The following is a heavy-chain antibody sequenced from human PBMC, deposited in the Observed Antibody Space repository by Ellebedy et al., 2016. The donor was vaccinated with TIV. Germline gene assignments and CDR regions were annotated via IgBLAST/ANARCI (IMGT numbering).Heavy chain of an antibody. V-gene: IGHV4-39*01. J-gene: IGHJ4*02. CDR3: VRHPTLGTLDY. Sequence: MPSETLSLTCTVSGGSITSGSYYWAWIRQLPGKGLEWVGNVYFIGSTNYTPSLKSRVTISVDTSKNQFSLKLTSVTAADTAVYYCVRHPTLGTLDYWGQGAQVTVSS. CDR2: VYFIGST. D-gene: IGHD3-16*01. CDR1: GGSITSGSYY.